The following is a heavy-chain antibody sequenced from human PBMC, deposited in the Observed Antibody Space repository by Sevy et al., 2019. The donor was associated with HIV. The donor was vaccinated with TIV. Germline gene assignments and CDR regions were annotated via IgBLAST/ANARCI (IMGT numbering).Heavy chain of an antibody. CDR3: AHRRNYYDSSGYYLWFDP. D-gene: IGHD3-22*01. Sequence: SGPTLVNPTQTLTLTCTFSGFSLSTSGVGVGWIRQPPGKALEWLALIYWNDDKRYSPSLKSRLTITKDTSKNQVVLKMPNMDPVDTATYYCAHRRNYYDSSGYYLWFDPWGQGTLVTVSS. J-gene: IGHJ5*02. CDR2: IYWNDDK. CDR1: GFSLSTSGVG. V-gene: IGHV2-5*01.